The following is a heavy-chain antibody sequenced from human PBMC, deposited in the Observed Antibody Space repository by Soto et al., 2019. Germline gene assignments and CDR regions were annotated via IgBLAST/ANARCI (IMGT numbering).Heavy chain of an antibody. CDR1: GGSISSYY. CDR3: ARPSKFYYYYGMTV. CDR2: IFYSGIT. Sequence: SETLSLTCTVSGGSISSYYWGWIRQPPGKGLEWIGYIFYSGITNYNPSLESRVTISVDTSKNQFSLKLSSVTAADTAIYYCARPSKFYYYYGMTVWGQGITVTVSS. J-gene: IGHJ6*02. V-gene: IGHV4-59*01. D-gene: IGHD4-4*01.